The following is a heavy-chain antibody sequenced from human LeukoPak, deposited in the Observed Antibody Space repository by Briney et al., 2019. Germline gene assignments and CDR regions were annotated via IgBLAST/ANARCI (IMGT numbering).Heavy chain of an antibody. CDR3: ARDLKNDFWSGGAFDI. V-gene: IGHV3-23*01. Sequence: PGGSLRLSCAASGFTFSSYAMSWVRQAPGKGLEWVSGISGSGGSTHYAASVKGRFTIPRDNTKNTLYLQMNSLRAEDTAVYYCARDLKNDFWSGGAFDIWGQGTMVTVSS. J-gene: IGHJ3*02. D-gene: IGHD3-3*01. CDR1: GFTFSSYA. CDR2: ISGSGGST.